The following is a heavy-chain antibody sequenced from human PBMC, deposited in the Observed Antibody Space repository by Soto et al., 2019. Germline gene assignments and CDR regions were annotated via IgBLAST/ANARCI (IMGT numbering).Heavy chain of an antibody. CDR1: GFTFSDYY. Sequence: VGSLRLSCAASGFTFSDYYMSWIRQAPGKGLEWVSYISSSGSTIYYADSVKGRFTISRDNAKNSLYLQMNSLRAEDTAVYYCARGSTPTSIAARPHYYYGMDVWGQGATVTVSS. J-gene: IGHJ6*02. V-gene: IGHV3-11*01. D-gene: IGHD6-6*01. CDR2: ISSSGSTI. CDR3: ARGSTPTSIAARPHYYYGMDV.